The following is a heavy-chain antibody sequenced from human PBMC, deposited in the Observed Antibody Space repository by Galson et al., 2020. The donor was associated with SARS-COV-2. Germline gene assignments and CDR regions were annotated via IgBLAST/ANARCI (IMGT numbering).Heavy chain of an antibody. CDR2: FDPEDGET. CDR1: GYTLTELS. J-gene: IGHJ6*02. D-gene: IGHD3-10*01. Sequence: ASVTVSCTVSGYTLTELSMHWVRQAPGKGLEWMGGFDPEDGETIYAQKLQGRVTMTEDTSTDTAYMELSSLRSEDTAVYYCATSFVMVRGASGSYYYYYGMDVWGQGTTVTVSS. V-gene: IGHV1-24*01. CDR3: ATSFVMVRGASGSYYYYYGMDV.